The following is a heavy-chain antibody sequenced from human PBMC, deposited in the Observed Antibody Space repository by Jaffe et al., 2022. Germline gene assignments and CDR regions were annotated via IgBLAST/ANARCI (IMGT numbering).Heavy chain of an antibody. V-gene: IGHV1-2*06. D-gene: IGHD4-17*01. CDR1: GYTFTGYY. CDR3: ARDPGGLGDYELNWFDP. CDR2: INPNSGGT. J-gene: IGHJ5*02. Sequence: QVQLVQSGAEVKKPGASVKVSCKASGYTFTGYYMHWVRQAPGQGLEWMGRINPNSGGTNYAQKFQGRVTMTRDTSISTAYMELSRLRSDDTAVYYCARDPGGLGDYELNWFDPWGQGTLVTVSS.